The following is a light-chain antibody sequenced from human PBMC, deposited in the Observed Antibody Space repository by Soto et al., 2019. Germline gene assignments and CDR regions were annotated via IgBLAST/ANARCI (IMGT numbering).Light chain of an antibody. CDR2: KAS. Sequence: DIQMTQSPSTLSASVGDRVTITCRASQSISYWLAWYQQKPGKAPNLLIYKASSLESGVPSRFSGSGSGTEFPLTINRLQPDDFATYYCQQYSNYPLTFGGGTKVEI. CDR3: QQYSNYPLT. V-gene: IGKV1-5*03. J-gene: IGKJ4*01. CDR1: QSISYW.